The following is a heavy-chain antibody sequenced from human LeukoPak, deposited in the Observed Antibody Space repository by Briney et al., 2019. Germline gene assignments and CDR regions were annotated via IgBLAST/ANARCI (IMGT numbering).Heavy chain of an antibody. J-gene: IGHJ4*02. Sequence: ASVKVCCKVSGYTLSEFSMHWVRQAPGKGLEWMGGFDPEDGETIYAQKFQGRVSMTEDTSTDTAYMEMSSLRSEDTAVYYCVASSPQNWKAHDYWGQVTLVTVSS. CDR2: FDPEDGET. CDR3: VASSPQNWKAHDY. D-gene: IGHD1-1*01. V-gene: IGHV1-24*01. CDR1: GYTLSEFS.